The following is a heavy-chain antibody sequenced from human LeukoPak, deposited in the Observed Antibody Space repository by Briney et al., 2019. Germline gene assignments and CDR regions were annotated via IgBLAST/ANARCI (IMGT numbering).Heavy chain of an antibody. V-gene: IGHV1-69*04. CDR2: IIPILGIA. J-gene: IGHJ3*02. D-gene: IGHD1-26*01. CDR1: GGTFSSYA. Sequence: SVKVSCKASGGTFSSYAISWVRQAPGQGLEWMGRIIPILGIANYAQKFQGRVTITADKSTSTAYMELSSLRSEDTAVYYCAIPKGSLGAFDIWGQGTMVTVSS. CDR3: AIPKGSLGAFDI.